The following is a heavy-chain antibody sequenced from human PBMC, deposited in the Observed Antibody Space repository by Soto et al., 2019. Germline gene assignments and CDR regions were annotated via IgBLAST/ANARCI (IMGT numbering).Heavy chain of an antibody. CDR2: ISSSSSYI. CDR3: ARAPPKAVAGTVNFQH. J-gene: IGHJ1*01. D-gene: IGHD6-19*01. CDR1: GFTFSSYS. V-gene: IGHV3-21*01. Sequence: GGSLRLSCAASGFTFSSYSMNWVRQAPGKGLEWVSSISSSSSYIYYADSVKGRFTISRDNAKNSLYLQMNSLRAEDTAVYYCARAPPKAVAGTVNFQHWGKGTLVTVAS.